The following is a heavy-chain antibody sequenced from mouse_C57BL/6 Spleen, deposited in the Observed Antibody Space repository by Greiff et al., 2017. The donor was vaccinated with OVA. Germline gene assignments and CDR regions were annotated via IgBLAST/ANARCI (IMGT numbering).Heavy chain of an antibody. D-gene: IGHD4-1*01. CDR3: ARGGLGQDYAMDY. CDR2: INPDSSTI. Sequence: EADGIDFSRYWMSWVRRAPGKGLEWIGEINPDSSTINYAPSLKDKFIISRDNAKNTLYLQMSKVRSEDTALYYCARGGLGQDYAMDYWGQGTSVTVSS. CDR1: GIDFSRYW. V-gene: IGHV4-1*01. J-gene: IGHJ4*01.